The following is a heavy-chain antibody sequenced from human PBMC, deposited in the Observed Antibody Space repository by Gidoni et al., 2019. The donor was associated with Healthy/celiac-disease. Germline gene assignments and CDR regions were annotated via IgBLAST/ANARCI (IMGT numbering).Heavy chain of an antibody. CDR2: IYYSGST. CDR3: ARRGDFWSGPPYGMDV. CDR1: GCSISSSSYY. Sequence: QLQLQESGPGLVQPSETLSLTCTVPGCSISSSSYYWGWIRPPPGKGLEWIGSIYYSGSTYYNPSLKSRVTISVDTSKNQFSLKLSSVTAADTAVYYCARRGDFWSGPPYGMDVWGQGTTVTVSS. D-gene: IGHD3-3*01. V-gene: IGHV4-39*01. J-gene: IGHJ6*02.